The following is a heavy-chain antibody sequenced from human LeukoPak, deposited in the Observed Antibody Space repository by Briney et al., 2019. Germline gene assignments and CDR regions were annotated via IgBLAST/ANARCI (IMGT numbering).Heavy chain of an antibody. CDR1: GFTFSDYT. D-gene: IGHD1-26*01. J-gene: IGHJ4*02. Sequence: GGSLRLSCAASGFTFSDYTMHWVRLAPGKRLEYVSAITANGGSKYHADSVRARFTVSRDNSKNTLYLQMNSLRAEDTAVYYCARGGSYNYWGQGTLVTVSS. CDR3: ARGGSYNY. CDR2: ITANGGSK. V-gene: IGHV3-64*02.